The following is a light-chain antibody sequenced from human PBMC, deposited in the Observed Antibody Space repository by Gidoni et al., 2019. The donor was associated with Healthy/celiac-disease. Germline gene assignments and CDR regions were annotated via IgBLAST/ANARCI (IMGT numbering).Light chain of an antibody. CDR3: QVWDSSSDHYV. V-gene: IGLV3-21*04. J-gene: IGLJ1*01. Sequence: SFVLPQPPSVSLAPGKTARITCGGNNIGSKSVHWYQQKPGQAPVLVIYYDSDRPSGIPERFSGSNSGNTATLTISRVEAGDEADYYCQVWDSSSDHYVFGTGTKVTVL. CDR2: YDS. CDR1: NIGSKS.